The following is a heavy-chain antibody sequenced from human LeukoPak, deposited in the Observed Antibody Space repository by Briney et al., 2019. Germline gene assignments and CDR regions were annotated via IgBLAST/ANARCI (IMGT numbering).Heavy chain of an antibody. CDR3: ARVVYCSGGSCFSNWFDP. CDR1: GYTFTSYG. Sequence: ASVKVSCKASGYTFTSYGISWVRQAPGQGLEWMGWISAYNGNTNYAQKLQGRVTMTTDTSTSTAYMELRSLRSDDTAVYYCARVVYCSGGSCFSNWFDPWGQGTRVTVSS. CDR2: ISAYNGNT. D-gene: IGHD2-15*01. J-gene: IGHJ5*02. V-gene: IGHV1-18*01.